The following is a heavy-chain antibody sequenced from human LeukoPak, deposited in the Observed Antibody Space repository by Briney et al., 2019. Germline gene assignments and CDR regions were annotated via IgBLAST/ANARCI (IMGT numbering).Heavy chain of an antibody. V-gene: IGHV4-59*01. CDR2: VFYSGRT. D-gene: IGHD1-20*01. J-gene: IGHJ3*02. Sequence: SETLSLACTVSGGSISTYYWSWIRQPPGKGLEWIAYVFYSGRTSYNPSLKSRVTISVDTSKNQFSLELSSVAAADTAVYYCARLGNWFDAFDIWGQGTMVTFSS. CDR3: ARLGNWFDAFDI. CDR1: GGSISTYY.